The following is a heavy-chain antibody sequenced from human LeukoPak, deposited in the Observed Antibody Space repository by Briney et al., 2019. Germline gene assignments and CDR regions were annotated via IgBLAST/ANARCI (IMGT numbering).Heavy chain of an antibody. CDR2: IFWDDDK. D-gene: IGHD1-1*01. V-gene: IGHV2-5*02. CDR3: VHRQTGSTSFDY. CDR1: GFSLTTPGVA. J-gene: IGHJ4*02. Sequence: SGPTLVKPTQTLTLTCSFSGFSLTTPGVAVGWIRPPPGKALEWLALIFWDDDKKYSPSLKSRVTITRDTSNNQVVLIITNVDPVDTATYHCVHRQTGSTSFDYWGQGTLVIVSS.